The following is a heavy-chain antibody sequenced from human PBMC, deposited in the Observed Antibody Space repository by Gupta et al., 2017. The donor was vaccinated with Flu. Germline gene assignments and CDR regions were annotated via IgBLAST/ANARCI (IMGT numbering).Heavy chain of an antibody. Sequence: EVHLLESGGGLVQPGGSLRLSCAASGFTFSDNTMTWVRQAPGKGLEWVSSISGSGGSTYCADSVKGRFTISRDNSGNTLYLQMSSLRGEDTAVYYCAKAPHDVWTGYYALFDYWGQGTLVTVSS. CDR2: ISGSGGST. CDR3: AKAPHDVWTGYYALFDY. CDR1: GFTFSDNT. J-gene: IGHJ4*02. V-gene: IGHV3-23*01. D-gene: IGHD3/OR15-3a*01.